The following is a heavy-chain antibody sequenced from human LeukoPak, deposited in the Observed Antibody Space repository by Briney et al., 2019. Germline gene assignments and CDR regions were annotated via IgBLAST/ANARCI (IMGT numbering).Heavy chain of an antibody. Sequence: PSGGSLRLSCAASGFTFSSYEMNWVRQAPGKGLEWVSYISSGGSTLYYADSVKGRFTISRDNAKNSLYLQMNSLRAEDTAVYYCARVRDGSQDYWGQGTLVTVSS. V-gene: IGHV3-48*03. CDR2: ISSGGSTL. J-gene: IGHJ4*02. CDR3: ARVRDGSQDY. CDR1: GFTFSSYE. D-gene: IGHD5-24*01.